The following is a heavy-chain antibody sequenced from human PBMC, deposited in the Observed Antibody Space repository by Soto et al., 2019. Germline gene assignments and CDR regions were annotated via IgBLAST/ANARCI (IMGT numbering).Heavy chain of an antibody. D-gene: IGHD3-3*01. CDR1: GYTFTSYS. CDR3: ARDLLEAAADYGMHA. V-gene: IGHV1-46*01. J-gene: IGHJ6*02. CDR2: INPSGGST. Sequence: GASVKVSCKASGYTFTSYSMHWVRQAPGKGLEWMGIINPSGGSTSYAQKFQGRVTMTRDTSTSIVYMELSSLRSEDTAVYYCARDLLEAAADYGMHAWGQGTPVTVS.